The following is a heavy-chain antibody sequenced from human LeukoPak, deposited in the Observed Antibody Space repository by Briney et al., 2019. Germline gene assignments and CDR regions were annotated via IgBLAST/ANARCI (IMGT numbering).Heavy chain of an antibody. Sequence: GSLRLSCAASAFTFSSYGMHWVRQAPGKGLEWVAFIRYDGSNKYYADSVKGRFTISRDNSRNTLYLQMNSLRAEDAAVYYCAKGVKVPVLRYFSYYMDVWGKGTAVTISS. V-gene: IGHV3-30*02. D-gene: IGHD3-9*01. CDR1: AFTFSSYG. CDR2: IRYDGSNK. CDR3: AKGVKVPVLRYFSYYMDV. J-gene: IGHJ6*03.